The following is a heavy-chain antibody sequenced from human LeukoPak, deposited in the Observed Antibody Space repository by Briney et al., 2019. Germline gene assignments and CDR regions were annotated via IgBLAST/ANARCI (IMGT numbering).Heavy chain of an antibody. D-gene: IGHD6-13*01. J-gene: IGHJ4*02. CDR3: AARSSSWYTRYFLSEY. CDR1: GFTFSSYW. Sequence: PGGSLRLSCAASGFTFSSYWMSWVRQAPGKGLEWVANIKQDGSEKYYVDSVKGRFTISRDNAKNSLFLQMNSLRAEDTAVYYCAARSSSWYTRYFLSEYWGQGTLVTVSS. CDR2: IKQDGSEK. V-gene: IGHV3-7*01.